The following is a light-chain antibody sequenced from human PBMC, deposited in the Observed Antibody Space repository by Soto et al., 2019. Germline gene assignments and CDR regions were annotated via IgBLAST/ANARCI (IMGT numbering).Light chain of an antibody. Sequence: QSVLTQPPSASGTPGQRVTISCSGGSSNIGSNSGNWYQKLPGTAPKLLIYSNNQRPSGVSDRFSGSKSGTSVSLAISGLQSDDEADYYCAAWDDNLNGPVFGGGTKLTVL. CDR1: SSNIGSNS. J-gene: IGLJ3*02. CDR3: AAWDDNLNGPV. V-gene: IGLV1-44*01. CDR2: SNN.